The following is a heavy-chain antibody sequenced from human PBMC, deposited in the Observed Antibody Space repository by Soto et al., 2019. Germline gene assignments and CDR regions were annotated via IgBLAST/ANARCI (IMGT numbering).Heavy chain of an antibody. Sequence: ASVKVSCKASGYTFTSYGISWVRQAPGQGLDWMGWISAYNGNTNYAQKLQGRVTMTTDTSTSTAYMELRSLRSDDTAVYYCARVRGSGWYPHCYHSGMHVRGQATTGTGSS. J-gene: IGHJ6*02. D-gene: IGHD6-19*01. V-gene: IGHV1-18*04. CDR2: ISAYNGNT. CDR3: ARVRGSGWYPHCYHSGMHV. CDR1: GYTFTSYG.